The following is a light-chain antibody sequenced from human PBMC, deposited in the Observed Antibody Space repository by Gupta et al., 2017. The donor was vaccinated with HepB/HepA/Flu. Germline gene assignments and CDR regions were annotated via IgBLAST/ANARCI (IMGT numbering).Light chain of an antibody. Sequence: SVPTHPPSVSGAPGQKLTPSDTRCSSNIGAGNHVHWDQQLPGAAPKVLIYGNNNRPSEVPDRFSGSTSGTSASLAITGLQAEDEADYYCQAFDTSLRGTVFGGGTKVAVL. CDR3: QAFDTSLRGTV. CDR2: GNN. CDR1: SSNIGAGNH. J-gene: IGLJ1*01. V-gene: IGLV1-40*01.